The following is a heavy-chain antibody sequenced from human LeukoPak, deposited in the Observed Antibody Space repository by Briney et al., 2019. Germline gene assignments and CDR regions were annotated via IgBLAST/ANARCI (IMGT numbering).Heavy chain of an antibody. Sequence: SETLSLTCTVSGGSISSYYWGWIRQPPGKGLEWIGYIYYSGSTNYNPSLKSRVTISVDTSKNQFSLKLSSVTAADTAVYYCARDAPSSSWYKRDAFDIWGQGTMVTVSS. V-gene: IGHV4-59*01. J-gene: IGHJ3*02. D-gene: IGHD6-13*01. CDR1: GGSISSYY. CDR3: ARDAPSSSWYKRDAFDI. CDR2: IYYSGST.